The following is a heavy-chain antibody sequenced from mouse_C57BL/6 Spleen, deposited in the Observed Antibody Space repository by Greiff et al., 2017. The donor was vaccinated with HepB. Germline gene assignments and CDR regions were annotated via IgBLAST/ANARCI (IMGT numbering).Heavy chain of an antibody. Sequence: QVQLKESGAELARPGASVKMSCKASGYTFTSYTMHWVKQRPGQGLEWIGYINPSSGYTKYNQKFKDKATLTADKSSSTAYMQLSSLTSEDSAVYYCARAWDGYSYYFDYWGQGTTLTVSS. CDR2: INPSSGYT. D-gene: IGHD2-3*01. V-gene: IGHV1-4*01. CDR3: ARAWDGYSYYFDY. J-gene: IGHJ2*01. CDR1: GYTFTSYT.